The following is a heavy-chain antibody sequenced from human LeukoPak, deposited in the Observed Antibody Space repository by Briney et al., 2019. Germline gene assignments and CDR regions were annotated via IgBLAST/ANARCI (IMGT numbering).Heavy chain of an antibody. V-gene: IGHV4-30-4*01. CDR2: IYYSGST. CDR3: ARDQFQYYDILTGYAPFDY. J-gene: IGHJ4*02. CDR1: GGSISSGDYY. D-gene: IGHD3-9*01. Sequence: SETLSLTCTVSGGSISSGDYYWSWIRQPPGKGLEWIGYIYYSGSTYYNPSLKSRVTISVDTSKNQFSLKLSSVTAADTAVYYCARDQFQYYDILTGYAPFDYWGQGTLVTVSS.